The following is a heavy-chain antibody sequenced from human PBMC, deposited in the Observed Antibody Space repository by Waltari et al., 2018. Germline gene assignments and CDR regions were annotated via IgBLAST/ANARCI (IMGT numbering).Heavy chain of an antibody. CDR3: ARGGAIAARHFDY. CDR1: GGSISSGGYY. V-gene: IGHV4-31*03. D-gene: IGHD6-6*01. Sequence: QVQLQESGPGLVKPSQTLSLTCTVSGGSISSGGYYWSWIRQHPGKGLEWIGYIYYSGRTYNNPSLKSRVTIAVDTSKNQFSLKLSSVTAADTAVYYCARGGAIAARHFDYWGQGTLVTVSS. CDR2: IYYSGRT. J-gene: IGHJ4*02.